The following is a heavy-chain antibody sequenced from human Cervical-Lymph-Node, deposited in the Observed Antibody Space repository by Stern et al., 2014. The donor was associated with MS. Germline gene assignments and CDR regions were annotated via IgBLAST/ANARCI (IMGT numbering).Heavy chain of an antibody. CDR3: ARESAFGSWEFNWFDP. D-gene: IGHD6-13*01. V-gene: IGHV1-18*01. CDR2: ISAYNGNT. Sequence: VQLVESGAEVKKPGASVKVSCKASGYTFTSYGISWVRQAPGQGLEWMGWISAYNGNTNYAQKLQGRVTMTTDTSTSTAYMELRSLRSDDTAVYYCARESAFGSWEFNWFDPWGQGTLVTVSS. J-gene: IGHJ5*02. CDR1: GYTFTSYG.